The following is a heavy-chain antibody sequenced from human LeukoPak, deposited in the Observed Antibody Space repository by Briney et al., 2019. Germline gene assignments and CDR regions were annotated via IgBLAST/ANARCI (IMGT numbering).Heavy chain of an antibody. CDR1: GGSISSYY. CDR2: TYYSGST. J-gene: IGHJ6*03. CDR3: ARQHGDYRPPYYYYMDV. V-gene: IGHV4-59*08. Sequence: PSETLSLTCTVSGGSISSYYWSWIRQPPGKGLEWIGYTYYSGSTKYNPSLKSRVTISLDTSKNQFSLKLNSVTAADTAVYYCARQHGDYRPPYYYYMDVWGKGTTVTVSS. D-gene: IGHD4-17*01.